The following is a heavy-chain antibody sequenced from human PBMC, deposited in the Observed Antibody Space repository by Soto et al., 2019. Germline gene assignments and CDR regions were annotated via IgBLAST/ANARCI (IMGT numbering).Heavy chain of an antibody. D-gene: IGHD2-2*01. CDR3: AKDPGIVVVPAAIPWFDP. J-gene: IGHJ5*02. V-gene: IGHV3-30*18. CDR2: ISYDGGNK. CDR1: GFTFSSYG. Sequence: GGSLRLSCAASGFTFSSYGMHWVRQAPGKGLEWVAVISYDGGNKYYADSVKGRFTISRDNSKNTLYLQMNSLRAEDTAVYYCAKDPGIVVVPAAIPWFDPWGQGTLVTVSS.